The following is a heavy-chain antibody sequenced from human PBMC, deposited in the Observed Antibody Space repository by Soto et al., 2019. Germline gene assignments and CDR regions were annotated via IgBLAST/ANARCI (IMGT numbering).Heavy chain of an antibody. CDR2: IWYDGSNK. Sequence: GGSLRLSCAASGFTFSSYGMHWVRQAPGKGLEWVAVIWYDGSNKYYADSVKGRFTISRDNSKNTLYLQMNSLRAEDTAVYYCASTPFSSGWYYFDYWGQGTLVTVSS. J-gene: IGHJ4*02. CDR1: GFTFSSYG. D-gene: IGHD6-19*01. CDR3: ASTPFSSGWYYFDY. V-gene: IGHV3-33*01.